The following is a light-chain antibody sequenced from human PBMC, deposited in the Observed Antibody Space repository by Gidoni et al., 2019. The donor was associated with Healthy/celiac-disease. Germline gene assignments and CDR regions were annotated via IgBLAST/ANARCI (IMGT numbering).Light chain of an antibody. CDR2: LGS. Sequence: DIVMNESPLPLPVIPGEPASISCRSSQSLLHSNGYNYLDWYLQKPGQSPQLLIYLGSNRASGVPDRFSGSGSGTDFTLKISRVEAEDFGVYYCMQALQTPLTFGQGTKVEIK. CDR1: QSLLHSNGYNY. CDR3: MQALQTPLT. V-gene: IGKV2-28*01. J-gene: IGKJ1*01.